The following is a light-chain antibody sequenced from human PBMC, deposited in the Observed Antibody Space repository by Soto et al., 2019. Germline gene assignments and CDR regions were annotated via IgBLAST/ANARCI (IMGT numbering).Light chain of an antibody. CDR1: ISDVGSYNL. Sequence: QSVLTQPASVSGSPGQSITISCTGTISDVGSYNLVSWYQQHPGKAPKLMIYEVSKRHSGVSNRFSGSKSGNTASLTISGLQAEDEADYYCCSYAGSSTRYVFGTGTKVTVL. J-gene: IGLJ1*01. CDR3: CSYAGSSTRYV. CDR2: EVS. V-gene: IGLV2-23*02.